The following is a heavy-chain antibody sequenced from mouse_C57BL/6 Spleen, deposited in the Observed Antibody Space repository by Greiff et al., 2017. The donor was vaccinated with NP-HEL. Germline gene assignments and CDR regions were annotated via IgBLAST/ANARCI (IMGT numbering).Heavy chain of an antibody. Sequence: EVKLQESGPGLVKPSQSLSLTCSVTGYSITSGYYWNWIRQFPGNKLEWMGYISYDGSNNYNPSLKNRISITRDTSKNQFFLKLNSVTTEETATYYCARDGGGAWFAYWGQGTLVTVSA. CDR3: ARDGGGAWFAY. J-gene: IGHJ3*01. CDR2: ISYDGSN. V-gene: IGHV3-6*01. CDR1: GYSITSGYY.